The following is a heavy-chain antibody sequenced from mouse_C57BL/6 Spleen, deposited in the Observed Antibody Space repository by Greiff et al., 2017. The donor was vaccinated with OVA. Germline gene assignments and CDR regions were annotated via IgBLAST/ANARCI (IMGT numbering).Heavy chain of an antibody. CDR1: GFTFSDYG. Sequence: EVHLVESGGGLVKPGGSLKLSCAASGFTFSDYGMHWVRQAPEKGLEWVAYISSGSSTIYYADTVKGRFTISRDNAKNTLFLQMTSLRSEDTAMYYCARFDYDGYFDVWGTGTTVTVSS. J-gene: IGHJ1*03. CDR3: ARFDYDGYFDV. CDR2: ISSGSSTI. D-gene: IGHD2-4*01. V-gene: IGHV5-17*01.